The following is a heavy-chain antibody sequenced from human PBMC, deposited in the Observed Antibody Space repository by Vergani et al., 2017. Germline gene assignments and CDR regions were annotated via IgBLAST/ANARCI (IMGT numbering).Heavy chain of an antibody. CDR3: ALSLFLAPGDF. Sequence: EVQLVQSGAERKKPGESLKISCKVSGDSFTKYWIGWVRQMPGKGLEWMGIIYPGDSDTKYSPSFQGQVIISVDKATSTAYLQWNSLKASDTAMYYCALSLFLAPGDFWGQGTLVTVSS. J-gene: IGHJ4*02. CDR1: GDSFTKYW. D-gene: IGHD2/OR15-2a*01. V-gene: IGHV5-51*01. CDR2: IYPGDSDT.